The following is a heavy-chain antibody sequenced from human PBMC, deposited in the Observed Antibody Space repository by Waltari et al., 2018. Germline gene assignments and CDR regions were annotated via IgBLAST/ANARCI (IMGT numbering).Heavy chain of an antibody. CDR3: ARDRGRGLYLDS. CDR2: IHGSGKT. Sequence: QLQLQQSGPGLVKPSESLSLTCGVSGDSVRNYYWWSWVRQSPGKGLEWIGQIHGSGKTNYNPSPESRVTVSMDTSNNQFSLKLTSPTAADTAVYYCARDRGRGLYLDSWGQGTLVTVSP. CDR1: GDSVRNYYW. J-gene: IGHJ4*02. D-gene: IGHD1-26*01. V-gene: IGHV4-4*02.